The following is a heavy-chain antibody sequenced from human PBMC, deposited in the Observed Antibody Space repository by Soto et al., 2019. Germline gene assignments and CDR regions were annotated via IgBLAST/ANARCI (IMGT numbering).Heavy chain of an antibody. Sequence: PGGSLRLSCAASGFTFSSYGMHWVRQAPGKGLEWVAVISYDGSNKYYADSVKGRFTISRDNSKNTLYLQMNSLRAEDTAVYYCAKDRVLAVAASTSAYYYYGMDVWGQGTTVTVSS. CDR1: GFTFSSYG. J-gene: IGHJ6*02. V-gene: IGHV3-30*18. D-gene: IGHD6-19*01. CDR2: ISYDGSNK. CDR3: AKDRVLAVAASTSAYYYYGMDV.